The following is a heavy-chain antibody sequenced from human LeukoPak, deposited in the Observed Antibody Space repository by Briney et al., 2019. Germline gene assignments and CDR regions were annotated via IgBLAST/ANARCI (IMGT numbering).Heavy chain of an antibody. CDR1: GGSISSGGYS. V-gene: IGHV4-30-2*01. Sequence: SQTLSLTCAVSGGSISSGGYSWSWIRQPPGKGLEWIGYIYHSGSAYYNPSLKSRVTISVDRSKNQFSLKLSSVTAADTAVYYCARGTYYYGSGSYYYDYWGQGTLGTVSS. J-gene: IGHJ4*02. D-gene: IGHD3-10*01. CDR2: IYHSGSA. CDR3: ARGTYYYGSGSYYYDY.